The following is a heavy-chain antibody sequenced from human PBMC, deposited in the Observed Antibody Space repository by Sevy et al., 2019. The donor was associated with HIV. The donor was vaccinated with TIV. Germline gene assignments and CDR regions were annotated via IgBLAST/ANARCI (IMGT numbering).Heavy chain of an antibody. V-gene: IGHV3-30-3*01. J-gene: IGHJ1*01. CDR1: GFTFNRYS. Sequence: GGSLRLSCAASGFTFNRYSMHWVRQAPGKGLEWVATISFDATNKHYPDSVKGRFTISRDNFKNSMFLQMDSLRTEDTAVYYCALERLSSDVAEYFQNWGQGTLVTVSS. CDR2: ISFDATNK. CDR3: ALERLSSDVAEYFQN. D-gene: IGHD1-1*01.